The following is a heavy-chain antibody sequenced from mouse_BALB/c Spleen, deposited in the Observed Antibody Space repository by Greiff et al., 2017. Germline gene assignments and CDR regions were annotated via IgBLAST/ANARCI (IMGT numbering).Heavy chain of an antibody. CDR1: GFTFSSYT. J-gene: IGHJ2*01. Sequence: EVKLVESGGGLVKPGGSLKLSCAASGFTFSSYTMSWVRQTPEKRLEWVAYISNGGGSTYYPDTVKGRFTISRDNAKNTLYLQMSSLKSEDTAMYYCARHGGYYFDYWGQGTTLTVSS. CDR2: ISNGGGST. CDR3: ARHGGYYFDY. V-gene: IGHV5-12-2*01.